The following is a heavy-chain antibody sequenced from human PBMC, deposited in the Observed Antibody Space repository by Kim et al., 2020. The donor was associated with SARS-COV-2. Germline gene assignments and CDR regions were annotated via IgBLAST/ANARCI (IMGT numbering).Heavy chain of an antibody. V-gene: IGHV1-69*13. D-gene: IGHD1-20*01. Sequence: SVKVSCKASGGTFSSYAISWVRQAPGQGLEWMGGIIPIFGTANYAQKFQGRVTITADESTSTAYMELSSLRSEDTAVYYCARGYNWNDVGYFDYWGQGTLVTVSS. CDR1: GGTFSSYA. J-gene: IGHJ4*02. CDR2: IIPIFGTA. CDR3: ARGYNWNDVGYFDY.